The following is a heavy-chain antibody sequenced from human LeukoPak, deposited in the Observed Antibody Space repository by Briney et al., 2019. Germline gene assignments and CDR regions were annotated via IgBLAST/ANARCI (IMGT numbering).Heavy chain of an antibody. J-gene: IGHJ5*02. CDR2: IYYSGST. CDR1: GGSISGSSYY. V-gene: IGHV4-39*01. CDR3: ARQSGSYGYNWFDP. Sequence: SETLSLTCTVSGGSISGSSYYWGWIRQPPGKGLEWIGSIYYSGSTYYNPSLKSRVTISVDTSKNQFSLKLNSVTAADTAVYYCARQSGSYGYNWFDPWGQGTLVTVSS. D-gene: IGHD1-26*01.